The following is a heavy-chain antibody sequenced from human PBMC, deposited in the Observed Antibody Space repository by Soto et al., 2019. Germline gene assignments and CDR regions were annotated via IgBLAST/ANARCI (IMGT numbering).Heavy chain of an antibody. CDR1: GFTFDDYA. V-gene: IGHV3-9*01. D-gene: IGHD2-15*01. J-gene: IGHJ5*02. CDR2: ISWNSGSI. CDR3: AKDYCSGGSCYGANWFDP. Sequence: ESGGGLVQPGRSLRLSCAASGFTFDDYAMHWVRQAPGKGLEWVSGISWNSGSIGYADSVKGRFSISRDNAKNSLYLRMNSLRAEDTALYYCAKDYCSGGSCYGANWFDPWGQGTLVTVSS.